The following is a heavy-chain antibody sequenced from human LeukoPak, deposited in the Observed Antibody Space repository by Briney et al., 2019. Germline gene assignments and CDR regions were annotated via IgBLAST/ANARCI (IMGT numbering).Heavy chain of an antibody. Sequence: GGSLRLSCAASGFTFSSYSMNWVRQASGKGLEWVSSISSSSSYIYYADSVKGRFTISRDNAKTSLYLQMNSLRAEDTAVYYCARASGDYLIDYWGQGTLVTVSS. V-gene: IGHV3-21*01. D-gene: IGHD4-17*01. CDR3: ARASGDYLIDY. CDR2: ISSSSSYI. CDR1: GFTFSSYS. J-gene: IGHJ4*02.